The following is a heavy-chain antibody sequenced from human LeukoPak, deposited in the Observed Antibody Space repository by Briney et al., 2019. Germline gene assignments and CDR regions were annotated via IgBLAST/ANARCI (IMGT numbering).Heavy chain of an antibody. CDR3: ARVSPKDASDI. V-gene: IGHV3-7*01. Sequence: GGSLRLSCAASGFTFSSYWLSWVRQAPGKGLEWVAYIKQDGSEKYYVDSVKGRFTISRDNAKNSLYLQMNSLRAEDTAVYYCARVSPKDASDIWGQGTMVTVSS. J-gene: IGHJ3*02. CDR1: GFTFSSYW. CDR2: IKQDGSEK.